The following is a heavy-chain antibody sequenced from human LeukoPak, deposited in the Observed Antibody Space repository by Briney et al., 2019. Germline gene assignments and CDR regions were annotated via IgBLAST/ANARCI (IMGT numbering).Heavy chain of an antibody. CDR2: ISYDGSNK. Sequence: GGSLRLSCAASGFTFSSYGMHWVRQAPGKGLEWVAVISYDGSNKNYADSVKGRFTISRDNSKNTLYLQMNSLRDEDTAVYYCARGNSDYDNDYWGQGTLVTVSS. V-gene: IGHV3-30*03. CDR3: ARGNSDYDNDY. J-gene: IGHJ4*02. D-gene: IGHD5-12*01. CDR1: GFTFSSYG.